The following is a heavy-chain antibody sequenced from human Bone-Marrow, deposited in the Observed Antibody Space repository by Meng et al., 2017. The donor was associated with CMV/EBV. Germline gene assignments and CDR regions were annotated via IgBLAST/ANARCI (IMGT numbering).Heavy chain of an antibody. CDR1: GFSFSCYG. J-gene: IGHJ4*02. Sequence: GGSLRLSCAASGFSFSCYGMKWVRQAPGKGLEWVTVISYDGDNKYKADSVKGRFTISRDNSKNTLYVQLNSLRAEDTAVYYCVRADPTKRSSTTSCLDYWGQGTLVTVSS. V-gene: IGHV3-30*03. CDR3: VRADPTKRSSTTSCLDY. CDR2: ISYDGDNK. D-gene: IGHD2-2*01.